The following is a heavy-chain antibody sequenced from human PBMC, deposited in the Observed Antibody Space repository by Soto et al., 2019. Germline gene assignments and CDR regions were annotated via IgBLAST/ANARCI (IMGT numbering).Heavy chain of an antibody. CDR3: ARWGVAAAGTSGTYYYYYGMDV. V-gene: IGHV4-34*01. J-gene: IGHJ6*02. D-gene: IGHD6-13*01. Sequence: PSETLSLTCAVYGGSFSGYYWSWIRQPPGKELEWIGEINHSGSTNYNPSLKSRVTISVDTSKNQFSLKLSSVTAADTAVYYCARWGVAAAGTSGTYYYYYGMDVWGQGTTVTVSS. CDR1: GGSFSGYY. CDR2: INHSGST.